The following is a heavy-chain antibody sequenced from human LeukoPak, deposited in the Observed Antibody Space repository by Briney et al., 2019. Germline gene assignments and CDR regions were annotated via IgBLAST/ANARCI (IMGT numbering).Heavy chain of an antibody. CDR1: GGSINSHGYY. J-gene: IGHJ4*02. Sequence: SETLSLTCTVSGGSINSHGYYWGWIRQPPGKGLEWIGSVYYDGTSYSNPSLKSRVGVFVDTSRDQFSLDLSFVTAADTALYYCVRHISTNTGYFDSCGQGTLVSVSS. D-gene: IGHD5-24*01. CDR3: VRHISTNTGYFDS. V-gene: IGHV4-39*01. CDR2: VYYDGTS.